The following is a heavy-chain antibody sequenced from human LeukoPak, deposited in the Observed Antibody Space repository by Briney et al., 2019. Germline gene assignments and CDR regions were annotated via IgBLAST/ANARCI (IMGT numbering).Heavy chain of an antibody. CDR2: IYYGGST. V-gene: IGHV4-39*01. CDR1: GGSISRSSYY. Sequence: SETLSLTCTVSGGSISRSSYYWGWIRQTPGKGPEWIGSIYYGGSTYYNPSLKSRVTISVDTSKNQFSLKLSSVTAADTAVYYCARHPGGENTQFDYWGQGTLVTVSS. D-gene: IGHD3-16*01. J-gene: IGHJ4*02. CDR3: ARHPGGENTQFDY.